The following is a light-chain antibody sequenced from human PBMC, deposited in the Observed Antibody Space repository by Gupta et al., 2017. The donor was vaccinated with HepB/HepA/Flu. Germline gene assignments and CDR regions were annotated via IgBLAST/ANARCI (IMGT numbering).Light chain of an antibody. V-gene: IGLV3-19*01. CDR3: NSRDSSGNHEV. J-gene: IGLJ1*01. Sequence: SSELTQDPAVSVALGQTVRITCQGDSLRSYYASWYQQKPGQAPVLVIYGKNNRPSGIPDRFSGSSSGKTASLNITGAQAEDEADYYWNSRDSSGNHEVFGTGTKVTVL. CDR1: SLRSYY. CDR2: GKN.